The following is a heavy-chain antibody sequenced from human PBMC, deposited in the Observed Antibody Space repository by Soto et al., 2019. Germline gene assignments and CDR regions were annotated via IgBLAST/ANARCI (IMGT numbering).Heavy chain of an antibody. CDR3: ARVQGIQLWSSKFFDY. J-gene: IGHJ4*02. CDR2: IYYSGST. CDR1: GGSVTSSSYY. Sequence: PSETLSLTCTVSGGSVTSSSYYWGWIRQPPGKGLEWIGYIYYSGSTNYNPSLKSRVTISVDTSKNQFSLKLSSVTAADTAVYYCARVQGIQLWSSKFFDYWGQGTLVTVSS. D-gene: IGHD5-18*01. V-gene: IGHV4-61*01.